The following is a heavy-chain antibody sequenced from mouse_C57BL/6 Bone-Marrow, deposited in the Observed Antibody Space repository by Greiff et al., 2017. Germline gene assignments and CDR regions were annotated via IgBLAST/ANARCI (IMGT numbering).Heavy chain of an antibody. J-gene: IGHJ3*01. CDR1: GYTFTSYW. CDR2: INPSNRGT. Sequence: QVQLQQPGTELVQPGASVKLSCKASGYTFTSYWMHWVKQRPGQGLEWIGNINPSNRGTNYNEKFKSKATLTVDKSSSTAYMQLSSLTSEDAAVYYCARSPSSGYPFAYWGQGTLVTVSA. D-gene: IGHD3-2*02. V-gene: IGHV1-53*01. CDR3: ARSPSSGYPFAY.